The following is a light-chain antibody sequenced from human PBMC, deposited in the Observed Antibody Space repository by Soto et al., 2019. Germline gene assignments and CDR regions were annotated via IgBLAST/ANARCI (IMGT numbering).Light chain of an antibody. CDR3: SSYAGSKGL. Sequence: QSALTQPPSASGSPGQSVTISCTGTSSDVGGYNYVSWYQQHPGKAPKLMIYEVSKRPSGVPDRFSGSKSGNTASLTVSGLQAEDEADYYCSSYAGSKGLFGGGTKVTVL. CDR2: EVS. CDR1: SSDVGGYNY. V-gene: IGLV2-8*01. J-gene: IGLJ2*01.